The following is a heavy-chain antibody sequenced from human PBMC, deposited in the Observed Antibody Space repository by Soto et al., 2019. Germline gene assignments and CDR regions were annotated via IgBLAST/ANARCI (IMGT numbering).Heavy chain of an antibody. Sequence: PSETLSLTCTVSGGSIGSYYWSWIRQPPGKGLEWIGYIYYSGSTNYNPSLKSRVTISVDTSKNQFSLKLSSVTAADTAVYYCARGGPVLMVYAIDYWGQGTLVTVSS. D-gene: IGHD2-8*01. CDR1: GGSIGSYY. V-gene: IGHV4-59*01. CDR3: ARGGPVLMVYAIDY. CDR2: IYYSGST. J-gene: IGHJ4*02.